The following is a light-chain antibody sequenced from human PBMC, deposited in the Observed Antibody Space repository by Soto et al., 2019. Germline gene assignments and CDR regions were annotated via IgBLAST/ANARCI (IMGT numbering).Light chain of an antibody. V-gene: IGKV1-12*01. CDR3: QQANSLPPT. CDR2: AAS. CDR1: QSISSW. Sequence: IQLTQSPSSVSASVGDTVTITCRASQSISSWLAWYQQKPGKAPKLLIYAASTLQSGVPSRFSGSGFGTDFTLTITSLQPEAFANYYCQQANSLPPTFGQGTKV. J-gene: IGKJ1*01.